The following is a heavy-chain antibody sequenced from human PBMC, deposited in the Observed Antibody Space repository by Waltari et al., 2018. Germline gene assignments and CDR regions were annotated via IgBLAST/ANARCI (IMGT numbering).Heavy chain of an antibody. Sequence: QVQLQESGPGLVKPSETLSLTCTVSGGCLSSYYWSWIRQPPGKGLEWIGYIYYSGSTNYNPSLKSRVTISVETSKNQVSLKLSSVTAADTVVYYCAREDGRWGQGTMVTVSS. CDR2: IYYSGST. CDR1: GGCLSSYY. CDR3: AREDGR. D-gene: IGHD1-1*01. J-gene: IGHJ3*01. V-gene: IGHV4-59*01.